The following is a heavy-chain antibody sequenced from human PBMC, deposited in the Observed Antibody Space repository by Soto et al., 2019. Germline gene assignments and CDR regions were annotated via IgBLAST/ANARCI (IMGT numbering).Heavy chain of an antibody. CDR3: ARVPFEYCSGGSCYYYYGMDV. CDR1: GYTFTGYY. CDR2: INPNSGGT. D-gene: IGHD2-15*01. V-gene: IGHV1-2*04. J-gene: IGHJ6*02. Sequence: ASVKVSCKASGYTFTGYYMHWVRQAPGQGLEWMGWINPNSGGTNYAQKFQGWVTMTRDTSISTAYMELSRLRSDDTAVYYCARVPFEYCSGGSCYYYYGMDVWGQGTTVTV.